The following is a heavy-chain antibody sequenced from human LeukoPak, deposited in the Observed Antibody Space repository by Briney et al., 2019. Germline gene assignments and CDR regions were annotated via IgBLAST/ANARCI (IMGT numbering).Heavy chain of an antibody. CDR3: AKNREYCYDR. J-gene: IGHJ5*02. V-gene: IGHV3-15*01. CDR2: IKRKTDGGTT. D-gene: IGHD2-21*01. CDR1: GGSISSYY. Sequence: PSETLSLTCTVSGGSISSYYWSWVRQAPGKGLEWVGRIKRKTDGGTTDYAASVKGRFTISRDDSKNTLYLQMSSLKTEDAAVYYCAKNREYCYDRWGQGTLVTVSS.